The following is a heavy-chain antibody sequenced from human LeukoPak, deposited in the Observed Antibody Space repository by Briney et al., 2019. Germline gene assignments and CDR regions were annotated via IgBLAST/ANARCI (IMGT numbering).Heavy chain of an antibody. D-gene: IGHD2-15*01. CDR1: GFTFSSYA. CDR3: ARDREDTYLDV. V-gene: IGHV3-23*01. J-gene: IGHJ6*03. Sequence: PGGSLRLSCAASGFTFSSYAMSWVRQAPGKGLEWVSAISGSGGSTYYADSVKGRFTISRDNSKNSLYLEMNSLRVEDTALYYCARDREDTYLDVWGKGTTVTVSS. CDR2: ISGSGGST.